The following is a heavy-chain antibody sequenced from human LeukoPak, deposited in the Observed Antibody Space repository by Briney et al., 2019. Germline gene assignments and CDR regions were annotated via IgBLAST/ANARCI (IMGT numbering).Heavy chain of an antibody. D-gene: IGHD1-26*01. CDR1: GFTLRSYS. CDR3: ARDKWVAFDI. J-gene: IGHJ3*02. Sequence: GGSLRLSCAASGFTLRSYSMNWVRQAPGKGLEWVSSISSSSSYIYYADSVKGRFTISRDDAKNSLYLQMNSLRAEDTAVYYCARDKWVAFDIWAKGQWSPSLQ. CDR2: ISSSSSYI. V-gene: IGHV3-21*03.